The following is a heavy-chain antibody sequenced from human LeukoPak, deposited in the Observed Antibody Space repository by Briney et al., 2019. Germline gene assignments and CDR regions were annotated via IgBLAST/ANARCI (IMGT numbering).Heavy chain of an antibody. Sequence: SETPSLTCTVSSDSIYSSNYYWGWIRQPPGKGLEWIGSIYYSGSTYYNSSLKSRVTISVDTSKNQFSLKLSSLTAADTAVYYCARAAYCGGDCYLFDYWGQENLVIVFS. CDR1: SDSIYSSNYY. CDR2: IYYSGST. D-gene: IGHD2-21*02. V-gene: IGHV4-39*01. J-gene: IGHJ4*02. CDR3: ARAAYCGGDCYLFDY.